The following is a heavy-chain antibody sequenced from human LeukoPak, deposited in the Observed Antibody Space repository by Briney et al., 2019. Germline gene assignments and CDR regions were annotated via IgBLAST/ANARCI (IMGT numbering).Heavy chain of an antibody. CDR1: GYTFPNYG. J-gene: IGHJ6*03. Sequence: GASVKLSCKASGYTFPNYGVSWVRQAPGQGLEWMGWVSGYNGNTSFAKNVQGRVTMTTDTSTSTAYKELRSLISDDTAVYYCARALGSGTHYYYYYMDVWGKGTTVTVSS. D-gene: IGHD1-7*01. CDR2: VSGYNGNT. V-gene: IGHV1-18*01. CDR3: ARALGSGTHYYYYYMDV.